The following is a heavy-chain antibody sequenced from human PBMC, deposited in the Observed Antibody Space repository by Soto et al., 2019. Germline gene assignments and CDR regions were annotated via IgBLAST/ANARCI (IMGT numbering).Heavy chain of an antibody. J-gene: IGHJ6*02. Sequence: GAVRGYCVAPGCPFIIKNKNWCRQSPFKGREWVSSISSSSSYIYYADSVKGRFTISRDNAKNSLYLQMNSLRAEDTAVYYCARGEIVVVPAAISYYYGMDVWGQGTTVTVSS. CDR3: ARGEIVVVPAAISYYYGMDV. V-gene: IGHV3-21*01. CDR1: GCPFIIKN. CDR2: ISSSSSYI. D-gene: IGHD2-2*02.